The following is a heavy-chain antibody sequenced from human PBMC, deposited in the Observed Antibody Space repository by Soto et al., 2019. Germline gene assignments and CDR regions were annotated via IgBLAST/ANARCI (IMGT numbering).Heavy chain of an antibody. V-gene: IGHV3-30*03. J-gene: IGHJ4*02. CDR2: IAYHGRNK. CDR3: ARELERVFDY. D-gene: IGHD1-1*01. CDR1: GFTFSSYS. Sequence: PGGSLRLSCAASGFTFSSYSMNWVRQAPGKGLEWVAFIAYHGRNKYYADSVKGRFTISRDNSKNTLYLQMNSLRIEDTAVYYCARELERVFDYWGQGTLVTVSS.